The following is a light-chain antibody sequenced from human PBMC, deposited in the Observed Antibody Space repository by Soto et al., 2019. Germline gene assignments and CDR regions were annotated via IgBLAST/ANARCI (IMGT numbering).Light chain of an antibody. CDR1: QSVSSN. CDR3: QQYNNWYT. V-gene: IGKV3-15*01. CDR2: GVS. Sequence: EIVMTQSPATLSVSPGERATLSCRASQSVSSNLAWYQQKPGQAPRLLIYGVSTRATGIPARFSGSGSGTEFTLTIRSLQSEDFAVYYCQQYNNWYTFGQGIKLEIK. J-gene: IGKJ2*01.